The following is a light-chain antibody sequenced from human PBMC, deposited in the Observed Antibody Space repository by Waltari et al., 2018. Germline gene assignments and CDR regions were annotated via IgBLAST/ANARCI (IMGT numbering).Light chain of an antibody. CDR1: QNIDKY. V-gene: IGKV1-39*01. CDR3: QQGHNGRT. CDR2: AAS. Sequence: DIQMTPSPSSLSASVGDRVTITCRASQNIDKYLNWYQQKSGRAPKRLIYAASTLLSGFPSRFSGSGSGTDFSRTISSLQTEDFATYYCQQGHNGRTFGQGTRVEIK. J-gene: IGKJ1*01.